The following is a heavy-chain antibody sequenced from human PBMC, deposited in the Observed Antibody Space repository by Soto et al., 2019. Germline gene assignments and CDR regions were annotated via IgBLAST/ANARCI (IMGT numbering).Heavy chain of an antibody. Sequence: EGQLVESGGGLVKPGGSLRLSCAASGCTFSRYSMNWVRQAPGKGLEWVSSISSSSSYIYYADSVKGRFTISRDNAKNSLYLQINSLRAEDTAVYYCARDQPGYSYGYGLGYWGQGTLVTVSS. V-gene: IGHV3-21*01. CDR1: GCTFSRYS. CDR3: ARDQPGYSYGYGLGY. CDR2: ISSSSSYI. D-gene: IGHD5-18*01. J-gene: IGHJ4*02.